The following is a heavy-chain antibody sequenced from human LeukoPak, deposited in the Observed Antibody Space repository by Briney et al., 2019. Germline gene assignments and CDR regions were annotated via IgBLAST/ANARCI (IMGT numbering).Heavy chain of an antibody. Sequence: SVKVSCKASGGTFSIHAIAWVRQAPGHGPEWMGGIVPISGIADYAQKFQGRVTITADESTSTAYMELRSLTSDDTAVYYCARGLQYQLFKSLRYYYLDVWGEGTTVTVSS. CDR3: ARGLQYQLFKSLRYYYLDV. CDR2: IVPISGIA. V-gene: IGHV1-69*01. D-gene: IGHD2-2*01. CDR1: GGTFSIHA. J-gene: IGHJ6*03.